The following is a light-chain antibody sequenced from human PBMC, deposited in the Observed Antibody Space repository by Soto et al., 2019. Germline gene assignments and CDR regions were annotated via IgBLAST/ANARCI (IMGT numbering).Light chain of an antibody. J-gene: IGKJ4*01. Sequence: IQMPQTPYAMSASLGDRFTITCLSCQGIDNYLAWFQQKPGKVPQRLIYAASTLQSGVPSRFSGSGSGTEFTLTISSLQPEDFATYYCLQHRSHPLTFCGVGKVDI. CDR1: QGIDNY. CDR3: LQHRSHPLT. V-gene: IGKV1-17*03. CDR2: AAS.